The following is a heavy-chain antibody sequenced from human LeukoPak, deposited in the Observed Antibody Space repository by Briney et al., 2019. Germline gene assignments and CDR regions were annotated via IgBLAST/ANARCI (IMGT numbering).Heavy chain of an antibody. J-gene: IGHJ4*02. CDR1: GGSISSGDYY. CDR3: ARALQDIVVVPALDY. CDR2: IYYSGST. D-gene: IGHD2-2*01. V-gene: IGHV4-30-4*01. Sequence: SETLSLTCTVSGGSISSGDYYWSWIRQPPGTGLEWIGYIYYSGSTYYNPSLKSRVTISVDTSKNQFSLKLSSVTAADTAVYYCARALQDIVVVPALDYWGQGTLVTVSS.